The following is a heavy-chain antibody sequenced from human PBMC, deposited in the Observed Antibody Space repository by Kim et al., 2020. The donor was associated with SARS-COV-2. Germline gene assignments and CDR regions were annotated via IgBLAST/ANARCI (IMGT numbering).Heavy chain of an antibody. CDR2: IYYSGST. CDR1: GGSISSGGYY. J-gene: IGHJ4*02. CDR3: ARVVAAANLDY. D-gene: IGHD6-13*01. V-gene: IGHV4-31*03. Sequence: SETLSLTCTVSGGSISSGGYYWSWIRQHPGKGLEWIGYIYYSGSTYYNPSLKSRVTISVDTSKNQFSLKLSSVTAADTAVYYCARVVAAANLDYWGQGTLVTVSS.